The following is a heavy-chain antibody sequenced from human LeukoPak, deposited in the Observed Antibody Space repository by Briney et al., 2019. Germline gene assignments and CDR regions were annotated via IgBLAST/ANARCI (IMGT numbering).Heavy chain of an antibody. CDR1: GGSISSGSYY. CDR3: ARGVAAARTIWFDP. CDR2: IYTSGST. J-gene: IGHJ5*02. Sequence: PSETLSLTCTVSGGSISSGSYYWSWIRQPAGKGLEWIGRIYTSGSTNYNPSLKSRVTISVDTSKNQFSLKLSSVTAADTAVYYCARGVAAARTIWFDPWGQETLVTVSS. V-gene: IGHV4-61*02. D-gene: IGHD6-13*01.